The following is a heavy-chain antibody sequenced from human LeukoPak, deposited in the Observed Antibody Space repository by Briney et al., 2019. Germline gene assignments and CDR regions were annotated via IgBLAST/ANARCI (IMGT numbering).Heavy chain of an antibody. CDR3: AKDRDGDYARDAFDI. D-gene: IGHD4-17*01. J-gene: IGHJ3*02. Sequence: GGSLRLSCAASGFTFSSYGMNWVRQAPGRGLEWVSSISRSSSYIYYADSVKDRFTIARDNAKHSLYLQMNSLRAEDTAVYYCAKDRDGDYARDAFDIWGQGTMVTVSS. CDR1: GFTFSSYG. V-gene: IGHV3-21*04. CDR2: ISRSSSYI.